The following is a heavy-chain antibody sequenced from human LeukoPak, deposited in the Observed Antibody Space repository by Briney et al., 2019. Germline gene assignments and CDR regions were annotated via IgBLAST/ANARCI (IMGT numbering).Heavy chain of an antibody. CDR3: ARDGRHCSSSNCYLDS. CDR1: GFTFSSYS. J-gene: IGHJ4*02. CDR2: ISDSSTYI. Sequence: GGSLRISCAASGFTFSSYSMNWVRQAPGKGLEWVSSISDSSTYIYYADSVRGRFTISRDNARNSLYLQMNSLRAEDTAVYYCARDGRHCSSSNCYLDSWGQGTLVTVSS. V-gene: IGHV3-21*01. D-gene: IGHD2-2*01.